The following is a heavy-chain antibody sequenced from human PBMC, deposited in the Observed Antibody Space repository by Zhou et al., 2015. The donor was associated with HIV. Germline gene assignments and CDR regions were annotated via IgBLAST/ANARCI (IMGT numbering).Heavy chain of an antibody. CDR1: GYTFTNYY. J-gene: IGHJ6*02. CDR2: INPNTGGT. Sequence: QVQLVQSGAEVKKPGASVKVSCKASGYTFTNYYMHWVRQAPGQGLEWMGWINPNTGGTNYAQKFQGRVTMTRDTSISTAYMELNRLRFDDTAVYYCASRQQPYYYGMDVWAKGPRSPSP. D-gene: IGHD6-13*01. V-gene: IGHV1-2*02. CDR3: ASRQQPYYYGMDV.